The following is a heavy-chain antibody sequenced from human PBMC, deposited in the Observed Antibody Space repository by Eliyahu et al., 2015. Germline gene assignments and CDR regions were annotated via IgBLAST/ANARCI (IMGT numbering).Heavy chain of an antibody. Sequence: EVQLVESGGGLVQPGGSXRXSXAVPGFTFXNYWXHWVRQVPGKGMVWVSHXXRDGSTTRYAESVKGRFTTSRDNAKNTLYLEMNSLRGEDTAVYYCARAPDCGGGSCNSYHYYGMDVWGKGTTVTVSS. V-gene: IGHV3-74*01. CDR3: ARAPDCGGGSCNSYHYYGMDV. CDR2: XXRDGSTT. J-gene: IGHJ6*04. D-gene: IGHD2-15*01. CDR1: GFTFXNYW.